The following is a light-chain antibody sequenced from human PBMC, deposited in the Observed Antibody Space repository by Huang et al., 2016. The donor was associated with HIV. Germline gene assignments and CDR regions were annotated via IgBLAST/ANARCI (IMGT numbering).Light chain of an antibody. J-gene: IGKJ4*01. CDR2: RAA. CDR1: QNVTDS. CDR3: QERIHWPRLT. Sequence: EIVLTQSPATLSLSPGERATLSCRASQNVTDSLAWFRQKPGQAPSLLLYRAANRATGTLARVSGSGSGTDFTLTISSLEPEDFAIYYCQERIHWPRLTFGGGTKVEIK. V-gene: IGKV3-11*01.